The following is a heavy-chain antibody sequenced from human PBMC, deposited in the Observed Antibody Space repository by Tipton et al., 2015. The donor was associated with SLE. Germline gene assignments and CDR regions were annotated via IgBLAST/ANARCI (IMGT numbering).Heavy chain of an antibody. V-gene: IGHV4-30-2*01. CDR3: ARGWGSYSSGWRYFYYHMDV. Sequence: TLSLTCAVSGGSISSGGYSWSWIRQPPGKGLEWIGYIYPSGSTFYNPSLRSRVTISVDTSKNQLSLKLNSVTAADTAVYYCARGWGSYSSGWRYFYYHMDVWGKGTTVTVSS. CDR1: GGSISSGGYS. J-gene: IGHJ6*03. CDR2: IYPSGST. D-gene: IGHD6-19*01.